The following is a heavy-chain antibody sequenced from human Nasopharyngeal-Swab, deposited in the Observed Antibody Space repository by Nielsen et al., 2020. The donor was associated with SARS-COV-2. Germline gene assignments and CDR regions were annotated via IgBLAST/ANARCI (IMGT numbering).Heavy chain of an antibody. CDR3: ARLSGDYYYGMDV. CDR1: GGSISSYY. J-gene: IGHJ6*02. Sequence: SETLSLTCTVSGGSISSYYWSWIRQPPGKGLEWTGYIYYSGSTNYNPSLKSRVTISVDTSKNQFSLKLSSVTAADTAVYYCARLSGDYYYGMDVWGQGTTVTVSS. D-gene: IGHD2-8*02. V-gene: IGHV4-59*08. CDR2: IYYSGST.